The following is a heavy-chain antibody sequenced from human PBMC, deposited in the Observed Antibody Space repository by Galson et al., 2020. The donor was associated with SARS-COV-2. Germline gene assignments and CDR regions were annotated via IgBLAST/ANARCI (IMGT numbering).Heavy chain of an antibody. V-gene: IGHV4-59*01. CDR2: IYYSGST. D-gene: IGHD2-2*01. Sequence: SETLSLTCTVSGGSISSYYWSWIRQPPGKGLEWIGYIYYSGSTNYNPSLKSRVTISVDTSKNQFSLKLSSVTAADTAVYYCARQPLGYCSSTSCRTEAHHDAFDIWGQGTMVTVSS. J-gene: IGHJ3*02. CDR1: GGSISSYY. CDR3: ARQPLGYCSSTSCRTEAHHDAFDI.